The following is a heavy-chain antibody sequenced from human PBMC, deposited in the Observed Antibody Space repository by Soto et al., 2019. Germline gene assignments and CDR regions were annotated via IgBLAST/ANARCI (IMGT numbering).Heavy chain of an antibody. CDR2: INPNSGGK. CDR1: GYTFSDYY. Sequence: QVQLVQSGAEVRKPGASVKVSCKASGYTFSDYYIHWVRQAPGQGLEWMGWINPNSGGKKYAPKFQGGVTMTRDTAITTAYMELSRLRSGDTAVYYWAREPATAKPEGVDFWGQGTLVTVSS. CDR3: AREPATAKPEGVDF. V-gene: IGHV1-2*02. D-gene: IGHD1-1*01. J-gene: IGHJ4*02.